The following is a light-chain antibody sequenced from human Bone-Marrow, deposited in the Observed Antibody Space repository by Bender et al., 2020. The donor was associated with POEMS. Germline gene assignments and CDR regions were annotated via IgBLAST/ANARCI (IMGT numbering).Light chain of an antibody. CDR2: SNN. J-gene: IGLJ3*02. V-gene: IGLV1-44*01. CDR1: SCNFGNNA. Sequence: QSVLTQPPSASGTPGQSVTISCSGTSCNFGNNAANWYQHVPGTAPKLLIYSNNQRPSGVPHRFSASTSGTSASLAISGLHSDDEADYYCSSWDDSLNGWVFGGGTKLTVL. CDR3: SSWDDSLNGWV.